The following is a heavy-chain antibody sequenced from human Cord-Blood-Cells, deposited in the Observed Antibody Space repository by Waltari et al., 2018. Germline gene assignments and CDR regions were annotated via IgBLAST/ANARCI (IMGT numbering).Heavy chain of an antibody. J-gene: IGHJ4*02. D-gene: IGHD6-13*01. CDR2: IYTSGST. V-gene: IGHV4-4*07. CDR3: ARVGLRGSSSWYYFDY. Sequence: QVLLQESGPRVVKPSETLSLTCTVSGGSISSSYWRWIPPRAGQGRELIGRIYTSGSTNYNPSLKSRVTMSVDTSKNQFSLKLSSVTAADTAVYYCARVGLRGSSSWYYFDYWGQGTLVTVSS. CDR1: GGSISSSY.